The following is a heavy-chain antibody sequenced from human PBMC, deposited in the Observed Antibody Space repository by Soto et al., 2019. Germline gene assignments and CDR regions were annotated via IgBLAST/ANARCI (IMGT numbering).Heavy chain of an antibody. V-gene: IGHV2-70*01. CDR1: GFSLSTSGMC. CDR2: IDWDDDK. CDR3: ARSSGSDSSGYYYYYYGMDV. J-gene: IGHJ6*02. D-gene: IGHD3-22*01. Sequence: SGPTLVNPTQTLTLTCTFSGFSLSTSGMCVSWIRQPPGKALEWLALIDWDDDKYYSTSLKTRLTISKDTSKNQVVLTMTNMDPVDTATYYCARSSGSDSSGYYYYYYGMDVWGQGTTVTVSS.